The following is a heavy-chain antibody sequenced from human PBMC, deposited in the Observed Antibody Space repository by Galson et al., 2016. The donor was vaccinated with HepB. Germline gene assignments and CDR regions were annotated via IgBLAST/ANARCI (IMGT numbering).Heavy chain of an antibody. V-gene: IGHV3-48*01. Sequence: SLRLSCAASGFTLSNYSMNWVRQAPGTGLELVSYISGSSSTKYYADSGRGRFTSSRDSAKNSQYLQMNSLRAEETAVYYCARAGFCTNGVCGVNIYWGQGALVTVSS. CDR1: GFTLSNYS. J-gene: IGHJ4*02. CDR2: ISGSSSTK. CDR3: ARAGFCTNGVCGVNIY. D-gene: IGHD2-8*01.